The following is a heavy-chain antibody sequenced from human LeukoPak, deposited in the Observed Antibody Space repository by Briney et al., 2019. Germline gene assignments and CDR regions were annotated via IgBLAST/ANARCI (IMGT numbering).Heavy chain of an antibody. D-gene: IGHD4-17*01. Sequence: SETLSLTCAVSGGSISSSGYSWSWIRQPPGRGLEWIGYIYHSGSAYYNPSLKSRVTMSVGRSKNQFSLNLSSVTAADTAVYYCARSTPVTYYFDYWGEGTLVTVSP. V-gene: IGHV4-30-2*01. CDR3: ARSTPVTYYFDY. J-gene: IGHJ4*02. CDR2: IYHSGSA. CDR1: GGSISSSGYS.